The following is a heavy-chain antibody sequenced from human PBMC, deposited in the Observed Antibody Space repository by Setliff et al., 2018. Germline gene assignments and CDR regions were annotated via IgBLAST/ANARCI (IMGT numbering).Heavy chain of an antibody. CDR3: ARSSISCYYGAPVKGRFTISRDDSKNTLLLQMNNLKTEDTALYYCTTAHYTGNSRTLDF. Sequence: ASVKVSCKASGYTITNFALNWVRQAPGQGPEWMGWINTNSGNPTYAQGFTGRFVFSLDTSVSTAYLQISSLKAEDTAIYYCARSSISCYYGAPVKGRFTISRDDSKNTLLLQMNNLKTEDTALYYCTTAHYTGNSRTLDFWGPGTLVTVSS. V-gene: IGHV7-4-1*02. J-gene: IGHJ4*02. CDR2: INTNSGNP. CDR1: GYTITNFA. D-gene: IGHD2-2*01.